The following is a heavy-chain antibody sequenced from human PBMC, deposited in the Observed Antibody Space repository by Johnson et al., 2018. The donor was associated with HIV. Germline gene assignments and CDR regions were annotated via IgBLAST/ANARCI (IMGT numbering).Heavy chain of an antibody. CDR1: EFIFDDYG. CDR2: INWNGGRT. V-gene: IGHV3-20*04. Sequence: VQLVESGGGVVRPGGSLRLSCAASEFIFDDYGMSWVRQAPGKGLEWVSGINWNGGRTGYADSVKGRFTISRDNAKNSLYLQMNSLRAEDTALYYCAKVVGIAAAGWDAFDIWGQGTMVTVSS. CDR3: AKVVGIAAAGWDAFDI. D-gene: IGHD6-13*01. J-gene: IGHJ3*02.